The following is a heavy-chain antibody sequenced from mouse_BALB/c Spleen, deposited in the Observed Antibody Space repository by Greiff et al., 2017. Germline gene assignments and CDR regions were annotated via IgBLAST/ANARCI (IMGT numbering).Heavy chain of an antibody. V-gene: IGHV2-2*02. CDR3: ARNSLDSSGYVDAMDY. D-gene: IGHD3-2*01. CDR2: IWSGGST. CDR1: GFSLTSYG. J-gene: IGHJ4*01. Sequence: VQRVESGPGLVQPSQSLSITCTVSGFSLTSYGVHWVRQSPGKGLEWLGVIWSGGSTDYNAAFISRLSISKDNSKSQVFFKMNSLQATDTAIYYCARNSLDSSGYVDAMDYWGQGTSVTVSS.